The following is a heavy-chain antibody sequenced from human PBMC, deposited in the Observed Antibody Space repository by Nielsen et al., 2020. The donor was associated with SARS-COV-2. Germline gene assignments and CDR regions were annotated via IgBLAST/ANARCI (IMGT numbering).Heavy chain of an antibody. V-gene: IGHV3-9*01. CDR2: ISWNSGSI. CDR3: AKEEVIGYCSGGSCHYYYYGMDV. Sequence: LTISCAASGFTFDDYAMHWVRQAPGKGLEWVSGISWNSGSIGYADSVKGRFTISRDNAKNSLYLQMNSLRAEDTALYYCAKEEVIGYCSGGSCHYYYYGMDVWGQGTTVTVSS. CDR1: GFTFDDYA. D-gene: IGHD2-15*01. J-gene: IGHJ6*02.